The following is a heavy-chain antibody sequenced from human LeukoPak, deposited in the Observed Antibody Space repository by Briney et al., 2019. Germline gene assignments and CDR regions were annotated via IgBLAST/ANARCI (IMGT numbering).Heavy chain of an antibody. D-gene: IGHD2-2*01. J-gene: IGHJ5*02. CDR3: ARASSPFDP. CDR2: ISSSGSTI. Sequence: GGSLRRSCAASGFTFSSYEVNWVRQAPGKGLEWVSYISSSGSTIYYADSVKGRFTISRDNAKNSLYLQMNSLRAEDTAVYYCARASSPFDPWGQGTLVTVSS. CDR1: GFTFSSYE. V-gene: IGHV3-48*03.